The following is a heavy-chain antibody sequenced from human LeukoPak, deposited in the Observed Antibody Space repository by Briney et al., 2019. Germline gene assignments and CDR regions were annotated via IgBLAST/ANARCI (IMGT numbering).Heavy chain of an antibody. Sequence: GMSLRLSCAASGFTFSSYAMSWVRQAPGKGLEWVSAISGSGGSTYYADSVKGRFTISRDNSKNTLYLQMNSLRAEDTAVYYCAKDLLGGGSCYDYWGQGTLVTVSS. J-gene: IGHJ4*02. CDR2: ISGSGGST. CDR1: GFTFSSYA. V-gene: IGHV3-23*01. CDR3: AKDLLGGGSCYDY. D-gene: IGHD2-15*01.